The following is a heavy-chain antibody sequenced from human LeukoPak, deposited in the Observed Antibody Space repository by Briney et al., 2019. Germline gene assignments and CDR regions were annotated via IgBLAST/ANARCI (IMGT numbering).Heavy chain of an antibody. J-gene: IGHJ4*02. Sequence: ASVKVSCKASGGTFSSYAISWVRQAPGQGLEWMGRIIPILGIANYAQKFQGRVTITADKSTSTAYMELSSLRSEDTAVYYCARGHYYGSGSYPQDGILFDYWGQGTLVTVSS. V-gene: IGHV1-69*04. CDR3: ARGHYYGSGSYPQDGILFDY. D-gene: IGHD3-10*01. CDR2: IIPILGIA. CDR1: GGTFSSYA.